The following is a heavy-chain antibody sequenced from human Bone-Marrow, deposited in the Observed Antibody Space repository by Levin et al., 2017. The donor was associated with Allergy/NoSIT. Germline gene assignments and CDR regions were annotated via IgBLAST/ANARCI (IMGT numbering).Heavy chain of an antibody. J-gene: IGHJ3*02. D-gene: IGHD4-11*01. V-gene: IGHV4-61*01. CDR2: VYYTGFT. Sequence: PSETLSLTCTVSGASIGSDSLYWSWIRQPPGGGLEWIGYVYYTGFTNYNPSLETRVTLSVVPSKNQFSLELRSVTAADTATYYCAKLHEASNSAFDIWGQGTMVTVSS. CDR1: GASIGSDSLY. CDR3: AKLHEASNSAFDI.